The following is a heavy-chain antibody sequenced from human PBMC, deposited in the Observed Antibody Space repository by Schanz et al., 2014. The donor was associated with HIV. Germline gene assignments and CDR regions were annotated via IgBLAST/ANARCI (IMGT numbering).Heavy chain of an antibody. Sequence: EVHLLESGGGLAQPGGSLTLSCAASGFTFTNHALSWVRQAPGRGLKWVSTVIGSGVRTIYADSVKGRFTISRDNSKNTLSLHMNSLRVEDTAVYYCAKAKGSYSATTFYFDFWGQGTLVTVSS. J-gene: IGHJ4*02. CDR1: GFTFTNHA. CDR2: VIGSGVRT. V-gene: IGHV3-23*01. D-gene: IGHD1-26*01. CDR3: AKAKGSYSATTFYFDF.